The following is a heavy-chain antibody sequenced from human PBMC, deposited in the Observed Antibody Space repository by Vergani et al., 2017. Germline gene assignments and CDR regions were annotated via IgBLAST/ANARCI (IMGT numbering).Heavy chain of an antibody. V-gene: IGHV3-23*04. D-gene: IGHD3-10*01. Sequence: EVHLVESGGGLVQPGRSLRLSCSGSGFTLGDYAMNWVRQAPGKGLEWVSVISANMGSTYYADSVKGRFTVSKDNSKNTVYLQMNSLRGEDTAVYYCASGRSIWFGSDYWGRGTLVTVSS. CDR1: GFTLGDYA. J-gene: IGHJ4*02. CDR2: ISANMGST. CDR3: ASGRSIWFGSDY.